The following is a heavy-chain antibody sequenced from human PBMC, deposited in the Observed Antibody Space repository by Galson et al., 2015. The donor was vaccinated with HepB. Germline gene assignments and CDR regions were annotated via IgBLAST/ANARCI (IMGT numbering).Heavy chain of an antibody. J-gene: IGHJ4*02. V-gene: IGHV3-30*04. Sequence: SLRLSCATSGFIFRYYSIHWVRQAPGKGLEWVALISYNGSNKYYAGSVKGRFTISRDNSKNTLYLQMDSLRPDDTAVYYCARDKGGSYYFDYWGQGTLVTVSS. CDR1: GFIFRYYS. CDR3: ARDKGGSYYFDY. CDR2: ISYNGSNK. D-gene: IGHD1-26*01.